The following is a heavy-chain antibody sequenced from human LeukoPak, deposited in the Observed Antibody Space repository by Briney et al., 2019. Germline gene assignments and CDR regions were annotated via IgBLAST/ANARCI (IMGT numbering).Heavy chain of an antibody. D-gene: IGHD5-24*01. Sequence: PGGSLRLSCAASGFTFSSYEMNWVRQAPGKGLEWVSAISGNGGSTYYADSVKGRFTIFRDNSKNMLNLQMNSLRLEDTAVYFCAKKRWTYHDAIDSWGHGTMVIVSS. J-gene: IGHJ3*02. CDR3: AKKRWTYHDAIDS. V-gene: IGHV3-23*01. CDR1: GFTFSSYE. CDR2: ISGNGGST.